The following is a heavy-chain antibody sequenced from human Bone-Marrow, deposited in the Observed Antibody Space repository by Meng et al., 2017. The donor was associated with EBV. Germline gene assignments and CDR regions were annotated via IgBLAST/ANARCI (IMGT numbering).Heavy chain of an antibody. J-gene: IGHJ4*02. D-gene: IGHD3-10*01. CDR1: GASVSGGTYH. Sequence: QERGPGLAKPSGPLALSCTVSGASVSGGTYHWCWIRQPPGKELEWIGYIYDGGTTIYNPSLKSRVTILVDASKTQFSLKLSSVTTADTAVYYCAKRRSSTPGVVDYWGQGTLVTVSS. CDR3: AKRRSSTPGVVDY. CDR2: IYDGGTT. V-gene: IGHV4-61*01.